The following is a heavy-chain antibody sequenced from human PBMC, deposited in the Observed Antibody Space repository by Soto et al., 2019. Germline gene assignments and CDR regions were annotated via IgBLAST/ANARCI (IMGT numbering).Heavy chain of an antibody. CDR1: GGSVTSDEDY. Sequence: SETLSLTCTVSGGSVTSDEDYWTWIRQSPGKGLEWIGYISNSGSTGYNPPLKTRLSMSVDRSKNQFTLRLTSVTAADTAVYFCATESGSTYGYFDHWGQGTQVTVSS. D-gene: IGHD5-18*01. CDR2: ISNSGST. CDR3: ATESGSTYGYFDH. V-gene: IGHV4-30-4*01. J-gene: IGHJ4*02.